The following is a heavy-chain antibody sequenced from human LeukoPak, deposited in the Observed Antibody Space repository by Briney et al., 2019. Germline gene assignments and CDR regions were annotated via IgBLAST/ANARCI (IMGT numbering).Heavy chain of an antibody. V-gene: IGHV4-39*07. Sequence: SETLSLTCTVSGGSISSSDYYWSWIRQPPGRGLEWVGNIYYTGSTTYNPSLKSRVTMSVDTSKNQFSLKLSSVTAADTAVYYCARGVSEVPAAISWFDPWGQGTLVTVSS. CDR1: GGSISSSDYY. CDR3: ARGVSEVPAAISWFDP. J-gene: IGHJ5*02. CDR2: IYYTGST. D-gene: IGHD2-2*01.